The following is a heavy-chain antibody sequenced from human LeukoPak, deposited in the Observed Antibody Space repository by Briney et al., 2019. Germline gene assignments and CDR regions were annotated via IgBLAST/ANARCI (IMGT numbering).Heavy chain of an antibody. J-gene: IGHJ6*02. V-gene: IGHV3-23*01. Sequence: PGGSLRLSCAASGFTFSSYAMSWVRQAPGKGLEWVSAISGSGGSTYYADSVKGRFTIARDNSKNTLYLQMNSLRAEDTAVYYWAKDRGAVAWGSGRESYYGMDVWGQGTTVTVSS. D-gene: IGHD3-10*01. CDR3: AKDRGAVAWGSGRESYYGMDV. CDR1: GFTFSSYA. CDR2: ISGSGGST.